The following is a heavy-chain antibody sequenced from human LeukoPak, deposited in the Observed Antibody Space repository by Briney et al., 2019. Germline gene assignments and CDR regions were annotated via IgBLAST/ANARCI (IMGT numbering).Heavy chain of an antibody. J-gene: IGHJ4*02. CDR3: AREQIPWSSAQTTAFDY. Sequence: PSETLSLTCAVSGGSISSGGYSWSWIRQPPGKGLEWIGYIYHSGSTYYNPSLKSRVTISVDRSKNQFSLKLSSVTAADTAVYYCAREQIPWSSAQTTAFDYWGQGTLVTVSS. V-gene: IGHV4-30-2*01. D-gene: IGHD4-11*01. CDR1: GGSISSGGYS. CDR2: IYHSGST.